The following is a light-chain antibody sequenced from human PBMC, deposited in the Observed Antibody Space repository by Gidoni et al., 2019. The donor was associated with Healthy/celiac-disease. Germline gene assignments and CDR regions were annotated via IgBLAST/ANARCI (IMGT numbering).Light chain of an antibody. CDR3: QQYGSSRVT. CDR2: GAS. CDR1: HSVSSHY. V-gene: IGKV3-20*01. J-gene: IGKJ2*01. Sequence: IVLTQSPGTLSLSPGERAPLSCRASHSVSSHYFAWYQQKPVQAPRLLIDGASSRTTGIPDRFSGSGSGTYFTLTISRLEPEDFAVYYWQQYGSSRVTFGQGTKLEIK.